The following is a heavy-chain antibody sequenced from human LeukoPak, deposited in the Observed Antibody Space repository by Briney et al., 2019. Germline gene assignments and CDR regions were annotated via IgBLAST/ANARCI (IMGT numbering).Heavy chain of an antibody. CDR1: GYTFTTYY. D-gene: IGHD2-21*02. CDR2: INPSGGST. CDR3: ARRSPAYCGGDCYLDY. V-gene: IGHV1-46*01. Sequence: ASVKVSCKASGYTFTTYYIQWVRQAPGQGLEWMGIINPSGGSTSYAQKFQGRVTMTRDTSTRTVYMELSSLRSGDTAVYYCARRSPAYCGGDCYLDYWGQGTLVTVSS. J-gene: IGHJ4*02.